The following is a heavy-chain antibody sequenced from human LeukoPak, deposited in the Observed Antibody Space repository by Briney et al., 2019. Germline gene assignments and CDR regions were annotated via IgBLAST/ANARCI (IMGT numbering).Heavy chain of an antibody. D-gene: IGHD5-12*01. Sequence: GASVKVSCKASGYTFTSYGISWVRQAPGQGLEWMGGIIPIFGTANYAQKFQGRVTSTADESTSTAYMELSSLRSEDTAVYYCARYSGYDSQNDYWGQGTLATVSS. CDR3: ARYSGYDSQNDY. J-gene: IGHJ4*02. CDR1: GYTFTSYG. V-gene: IGHV1-69*13. CDR2: IIPIFGTA.